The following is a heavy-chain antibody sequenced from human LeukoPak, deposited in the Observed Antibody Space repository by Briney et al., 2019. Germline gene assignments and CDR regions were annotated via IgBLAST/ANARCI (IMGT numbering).Heavy chain of an antibody. CDR1: GYTFTSYD. CDR3: ARAHVFGDNYGQKNDF. D-gene: IGHD5-18*01. V-gene: IGHV1-8*01. J-gene: IGHJ4*02. Sequence: ASVKVSCKASGYTFTSYDINWVRQATGQGLEWMGWMNPNSGNTGYAQKFQGRVTMTRNTSITTAYMELYRLTSEDTAVYYCARAHVFGDNYGQKNDFWGQGTLVTVSS. CDR2: MNPNSGNT.